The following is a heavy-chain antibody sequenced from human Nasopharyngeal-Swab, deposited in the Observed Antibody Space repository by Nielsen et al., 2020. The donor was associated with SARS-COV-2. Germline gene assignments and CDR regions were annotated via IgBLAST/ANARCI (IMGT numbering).Heavy chain of an antibody. J-gene: IGHJ4*02. CDR1: GFTFNRYY. V-gene: IGHV3-7*01. D-gene: IGHD1-1*01. CDR2: IKQDGSER. CDR3: ARDVRQRTGDY. Sequence: GESLKISCAASGFTFNRYYMSWLRQAPGKGLEWVGNIKQDGSERYYVDSVKGRFTISRDNAKNSLYLQMNSLRAEDTAVYYCARDVRQRTGDYWGQGTLVTVSS.